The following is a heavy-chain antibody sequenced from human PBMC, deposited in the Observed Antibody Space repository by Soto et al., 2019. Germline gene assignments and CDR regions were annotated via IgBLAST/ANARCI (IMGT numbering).Heavy chain of an antibody. CDR1: GGSINNHH. CDR3: ARGGDGYNFPYFDY. J-gene: IGHJ4*02. Sequence: PSETLSLTCKVSGGSINNHHWRWIRQPPGKGLEWIGFISYTGSTNYNPSLNSRVTISVDTSKNQFSLKLTSVTAADTAVYYCARGGDGYNFPYFDYCGQGTLVTVSS. CDR2: ISYTGST. D-gene: IGHD5-12*01. V-gene: IGHV4-59*11.